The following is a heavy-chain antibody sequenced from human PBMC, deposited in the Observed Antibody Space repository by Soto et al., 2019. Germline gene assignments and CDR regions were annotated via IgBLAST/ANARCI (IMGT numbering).Heavy chain of an antibody. J-gene: IGHJ4*02. CDR3: ARGVRDVVVVVAATLYYFDY. V-gene: IGHV4-31*03. CDR2: IYYSGST. Sequence: PSETLSLTCTVSGGSISSGGYYWSWIRQHPGKGLEWIGYIYYSGSTYYNPSLKSRVTISVDTSKNQFSLKLSSVTAADTAVYYRARGVRDVVVVVAATLYYFDYWGQGTLVTVSS. CDR1: GGSISSGGYY. D-gene: IGHD2-15*01.